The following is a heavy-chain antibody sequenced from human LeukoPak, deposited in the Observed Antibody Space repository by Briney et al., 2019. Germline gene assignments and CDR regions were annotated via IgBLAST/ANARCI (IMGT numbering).Heavy chain of an antibody. D-gene: IGHD3-22*01. CDR1: GFTFSSYA. V-gene: IGHV3-23*01. CDR3: AKGHSSGYYFFDY. CDR2: ISGSGGST. Sequence: GGSLRLSCAASGFTFSSYAMSWVRQAPGKGLEWVSVISGSGGSTYYADFVKGRFTISRDNSKNTLYLQMNSLRAEDTAIYYCAKGHSSGYYFFDYWGQGTLVTVSS. J-gene: IGHJ4*02.